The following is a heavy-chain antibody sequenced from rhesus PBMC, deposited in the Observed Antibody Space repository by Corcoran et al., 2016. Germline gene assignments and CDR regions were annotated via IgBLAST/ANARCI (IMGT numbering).Heavy chain of an antibody. CDR2: ISWSGVST. V-gene: IGHV3-201*01. D-gene: IGHD3-28*01. Sequence: EVQLVESGGGVVQPGGSLRLSCAASGFTFDDYAMHWVSQTPGKGLEWVSGISWSGVSTYYADSVKGQFTIARDNAKNSLYLQMGSLRAEDTALYYCARAKHYYDSGYYTGYFDYWGQGVLVTVSS. CDR1: GFTFDDYA. J-gene: IGHJ4*01. CDR3: ARAKHYYDSGYYTGYFDY.